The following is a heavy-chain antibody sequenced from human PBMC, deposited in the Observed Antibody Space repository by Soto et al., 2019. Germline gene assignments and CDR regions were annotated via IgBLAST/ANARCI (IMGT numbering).Heavy chain of an antibody. CDR2: IYYSGST. CDR3: ASGSGGYYYYYFDY. Sequence: SETLSLTCTVSGGSISSGGYYWSWIRQHPGKGLEWIGYIYYSGSTYYNPSLKSRVTISVDTSKNRFSLKLSSVTAADTAVYYCASGSGGYYYYYFDYWGQGTLVTVSS. V-gene: IGHV4-31*03. J-gene: IGHJ4*02. D-gene: IGHD3-22*01. CDR1: GGSISSGGYY.